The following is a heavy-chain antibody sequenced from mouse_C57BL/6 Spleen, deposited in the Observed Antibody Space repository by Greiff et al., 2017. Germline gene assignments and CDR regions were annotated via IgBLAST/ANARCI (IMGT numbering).Heavy chain of an antibody. Sequence: VQLQQSGPELVKPGASVKISCKASGYSFTSYYIHWVKQRPGQGLEWIGWIYPGSGNTKYNEKFKGKATLTADTSSSTAYMQLSSLISEDSAVYYCARELPYAMDYWGQGTSVTVSS. J-gene: IGHJ4*01. D-gene: IGHD5-5*01. V-gene: IGHV1-66*01. CDR2: IYPGSGNT. CDR1: GYSFTSYY. CDR3: ARELPYAMDY.